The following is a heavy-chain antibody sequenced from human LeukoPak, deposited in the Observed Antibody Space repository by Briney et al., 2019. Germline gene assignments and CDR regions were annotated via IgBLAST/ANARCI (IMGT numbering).Heavy chain of an antibody. D-gene: IGHD6-19*01. J-gene: IGHJ4*02. CDR2: IHTSGDT. CDR3: ARALKTGYSSGWYIDY. CDR1: GLTGSHNY. V-gene: IGHV3-66*03. Sequence: GGSLRLSCAASGLTGSHNYVSWVRQAPGKGLEWVSAIHTSGDTCYADSVKGRFTISRDNSKNTLYLQMNSLRAEDTAVYYCARALKTGYSSGWYIDYWGQGTLVTVSS.